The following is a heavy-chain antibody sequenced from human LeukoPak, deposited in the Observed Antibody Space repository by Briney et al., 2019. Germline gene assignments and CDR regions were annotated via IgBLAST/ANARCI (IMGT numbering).Heavy chain of an antibody. V-gene: IGHV3-21*01. J-gene: IGHJ4*02. CDR1: GFTFSSYS. Sequence: GGSLRLSCAASGFTFSSYSMNWVRQAPGKGLEWVSSISSSSSYIYYADSVKGRFTISRDNAKNSLYLQMNSLRAEDTAVYYCASNKDYYGSGSYVGWGQGALVTVSS. D-gene: IGHD3-10*01. CDR2: ISSSSSYI. CDR3: ASNKDYYGSGSYVG.